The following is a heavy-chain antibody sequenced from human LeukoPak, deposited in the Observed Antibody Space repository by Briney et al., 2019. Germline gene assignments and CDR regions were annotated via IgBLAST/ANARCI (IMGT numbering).Heavy chain of an antibody. Sequence: SETLSLTCAVYGGSFSGYYWSWIRQPPGKGLEWIGEINHSGSTNYNPSLKSRVTISVDTSKNQFSLKLSSVTAADTAVYYCARDSGSGYDAFDIWGQGTMVTVSS. D-gene: IGHD1-26*01. V-gene: IGHV4-34*01. J-gene: IGHJ3*02. CDR3: ARDSGSGYDAFDI. CDR1: GGSFSGYY. CDR2: INHSGST.